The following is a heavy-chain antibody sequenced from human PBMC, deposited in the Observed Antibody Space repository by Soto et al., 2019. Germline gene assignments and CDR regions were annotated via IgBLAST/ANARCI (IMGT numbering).Heavy chain of an antibody. CDR1: GFSLITSGMC. Sequence: SGPTLVNPTHTLTLTCTFSGFSLITSGMCVSWIRQPPGKALEWLALVDWDDDKSYSTSLKTRLTISKDTSKNQVVLTMTNMDPMDSATYYCARGYTRSLFYFDYWGKGTLATVSS. V-gene: IGHV2-70*01. CDR3: ARGYTRSLFYFDY. J-gene: IGHJ4*02. CDR2: VDWDDDK. D-gene: IGHD2-2*02.